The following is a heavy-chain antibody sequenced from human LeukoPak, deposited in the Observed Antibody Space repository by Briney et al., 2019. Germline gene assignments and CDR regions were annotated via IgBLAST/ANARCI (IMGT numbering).Heavy chain of an antibody. CDR2: ISAYNGNT. V-gene: IGHV1-18*01. CDR3: ARGGGAAADYSYYYMDV. J-gene: IGHJ6*03. Sequence: GASVKVSCKASGYTFTSYGISWVRQAPGQGLEWMGWISAYNGNTNYAQKLQGRVTMTTDTSTSTASMNLRSLRSDDTAVYYCARGGGAAADYSYYYMDVCSKGTTVTVSS. CDR1: GYTFTSYG. D-gene: IGHD6-13*01.